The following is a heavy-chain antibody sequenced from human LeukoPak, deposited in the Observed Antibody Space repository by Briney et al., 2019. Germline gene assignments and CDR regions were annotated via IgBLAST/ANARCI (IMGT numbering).Heavy chain of an antibody. D-gene: IGHD3-10*01. J-gene: IGHJ5*02. V-gene: IGHV3-48*01. Sequence: PGGSLRLSCAVSGFTFSSYSMNWVRQAPGKGLEWVSYISSSSSTIYYADSVKGRFTISRDNAKNSLYLQMNSLRAEDTAVYYCARGRRFGELSNWFDPWGQGTLVTVSS. CDR3: ARGRRFGELSNWFDP. CDR1: GFTFSSYS. CDR2: ISSSSSTI.